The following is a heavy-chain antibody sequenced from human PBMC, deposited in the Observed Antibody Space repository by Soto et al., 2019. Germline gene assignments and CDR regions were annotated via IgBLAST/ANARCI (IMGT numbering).Heavy chain of an antibody. CDR2: IYYSGST. Sequence: QVQLQESGPGLVKPSETLSLTCTVSGGSVSSGSYYWSWIRQPPGKGLEWIGYIYYSGSTNYNPYRKSRVTISVDTSKNQFSLQLSSVTAADTAVYYCASVTRTCISTSCYRYYYGMDVWGQGTTVTVSS. CDR3: ASVTRTCISTSCYRYYYGMDV. CDR1: GGSVSSGSYY. J-gene: IGHJ6*02. D-gene: IGHD2-2*02. V-gene: IGHV4-61*01.